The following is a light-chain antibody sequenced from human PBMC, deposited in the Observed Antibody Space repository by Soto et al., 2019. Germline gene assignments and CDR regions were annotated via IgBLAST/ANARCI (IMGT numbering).Light chain of an antibody. CDR2: AAS. CDR1: QSLSINY. V-gene: IGKV3-20*01. J-gene: IGKJ3*01. Sequence: VVTQSPCALSLSTGERATLSCRASQSLSINYLAWYQQKPGQAPSLLIYAASSRAAGIPDRFSASGSGTDFTLTISRLEPEDFAVYYCQQYDNSPFTFGPGTKVAIK. CDR3: QQYDNSPFT.